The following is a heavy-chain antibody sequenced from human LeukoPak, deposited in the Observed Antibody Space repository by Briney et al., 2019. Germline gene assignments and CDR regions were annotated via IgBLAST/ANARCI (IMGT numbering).Heavy chain of an antibody. D-gene: IGHD6-13*01. V-gene: IGHV4-30-2*01. J-gene: IGHJ4*02. Sequence: SETLSLTCAVSGGSISSGGYSWSWIRQPPGKGLEWIGYMYHSGSIYNPSLKGRVTISVDRSKNQFSLKLSSVTAADTAVYYCARVVAAAGNSFDFWGQGTLVTVSS. CDR1: GGSISSGGYS. CDR3: ARVVAAAGNSFDF. CDR2: MYHSGS.